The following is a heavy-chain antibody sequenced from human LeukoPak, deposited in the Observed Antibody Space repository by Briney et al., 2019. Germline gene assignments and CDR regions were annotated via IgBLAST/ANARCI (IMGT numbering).Heavy chain of an antibody. CDR3: AKGTYYDFWSGYSYFDY. J-gene: IGHJ4*02. CDR2: ISWNSGSI. Sequence: GRSLRLSCAASRFTFDDYAMHWVRQAPGKGLERVSGISWNSGSIGYADSVKGRFTISRDNAKNSLYLQMNSLRAEDMALYYCAKGTYYDFWSGYSYFDYWGQGTLVTVSS. CDR1: RFTFDDYA. V-gene: IGHV3-9*03. D-gene: IGHD3-3*01.